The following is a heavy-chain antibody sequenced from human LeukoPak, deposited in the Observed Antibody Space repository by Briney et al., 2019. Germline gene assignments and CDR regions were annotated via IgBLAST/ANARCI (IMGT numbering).Heavy chain of an antibody. J-gene: IGHJ4*02. CDR1: GGSISTYY. CDR2: VYYSGTT. CDR3: ARWEGSSSLFDN. V-gene: IGHV4-59*01. Sequence: PSETLSLTCTVSGGSISTYYWSSIRQPPGKGLEWVGYVYYSGTTSYNPSLKSRVTMSIDTSRKQFSLKLNSVTAADTAVNYCARWEGSSSLFDNWGQGTLVTVSS. D-gene: IGHD6-6*01.